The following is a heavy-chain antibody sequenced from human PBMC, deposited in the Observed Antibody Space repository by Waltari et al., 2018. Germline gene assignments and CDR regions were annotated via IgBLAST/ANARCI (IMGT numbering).Heavy chain of an antibody. J-gene: IGHJ4*02. CDR2: MNPNSGNT. Sequence: QVQLVQSGAEVKKPGASVKVSCKASGYTFTSYDINWVRQATGQGLEWRGWMNPNSGNTDYAQKFQGRVTKTRNTSISTAYMELSSLRSEDTAVYYCARGPYYDFWSGYYLNYWGQGTLVTVSS. CDR1: GYTFTSYD. D-gene: IGHD3-3*01. V-gene: IGHV1-8*01. CDR3: ARGPYYDFWSGYYLNY.